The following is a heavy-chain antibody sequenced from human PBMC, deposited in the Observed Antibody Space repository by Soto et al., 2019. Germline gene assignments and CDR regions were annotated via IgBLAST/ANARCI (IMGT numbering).Heavy chain of an antibody. CDR2: ISGSGGST. V-gene: IGHV3-23*01. Sequence: WGSLRLSCAASGFTFSSYAMSWVRQAPGKGLEWVSAISGSGGSTYYADSVKGRFTISRDNSKNTLYLQMNSLRAEDTAVYYCAKGLAPTLWFGESYSFDYWGQGTLVTVSS. CDR1: GFTFSSYA. CDR3: AKGLAPTLWFGESYSFDY. J-gene: IGHJ4*02. D-gene: IGHD3-10*01.